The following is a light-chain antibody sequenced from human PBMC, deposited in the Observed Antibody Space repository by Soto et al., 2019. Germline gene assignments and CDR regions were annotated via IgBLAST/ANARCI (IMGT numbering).Light chain of an antibody. Sequence: LTQSPPTLSLSTGERATLSCSVSQSVSSYLAWYQQIAGQVPRLLIYGSSTRATGIPDRFSGSGYGTDFTLTISRLEPEDFAVYYCQQYDITPLYSFGQGTKVDIK. V-gene: IGKV3-20*01. CDR2: GSS. CDR3: QQYDITPLYS. J-gene: IGKJ2*03. CDR1: QSVSSY.